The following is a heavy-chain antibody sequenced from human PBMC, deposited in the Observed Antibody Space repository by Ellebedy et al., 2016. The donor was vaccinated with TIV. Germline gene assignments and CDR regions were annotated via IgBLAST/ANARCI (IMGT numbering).Heavy chain of an antibody. Sequence: LSLTCAASGFTFSSYAMHWVRQAPGKGLEWVAVISYDGSNKYYADSVEGRFTISRDNSKNTLYLQMNSLGAEDTAVYYCARAALAGATPYYYMDVWGKGTTVTVSS. CDR2: ISYDGSNK. CDR3: ARAALAGATPYYYMDV. V-gene: IGHV3-30*04. J-gene: IGHJ6*03. CDR1: GFTFSSYA. D-gene: IGHD1-26*01.